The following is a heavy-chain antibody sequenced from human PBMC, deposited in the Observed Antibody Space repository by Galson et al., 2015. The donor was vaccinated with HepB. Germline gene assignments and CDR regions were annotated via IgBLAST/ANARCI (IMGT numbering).Heavy chain of an antibody. V-gene: IGHV1-69*10. Sequence: SVKVSCKASEDTLSNSAISWVRQAPGQGPEWMAEIIPVLDVTKHAQKFQGRVTVTADKSTNTAYMELSSLRSDDTAIYYCARRRSSGSYYPLDFWGQGTLVTVSS. CDR1: EDTLSNSA. CDR3: ARRRSSGSYYPLDF. CDR2: IIPVLDVT. D-gene: IGHD3-10*01. J-gene: IGHJ4*02.